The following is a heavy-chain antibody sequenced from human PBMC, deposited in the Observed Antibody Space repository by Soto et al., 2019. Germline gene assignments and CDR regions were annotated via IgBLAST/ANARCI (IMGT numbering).Heavy chain of an antibody. D-gene: IGHD3-3*01. CDR1: GFTFSSYA. J-gene: IGHJ4*02. V-gene: IGHV3-23*01. CDR2: ISGSGSTI. CDR3: ARGSGVVTHDY. Sequence: EVQLLESGGGLVQPGGSLRLSCAASGFTFSSYAMSWVRQAPGKGLEWVSAISGSGSTIYYADSVKGRFTISRDNAKNSLYLQMNSLRAEDTAVYYCARGSGVVTHDYWGQGTLVTVSS.